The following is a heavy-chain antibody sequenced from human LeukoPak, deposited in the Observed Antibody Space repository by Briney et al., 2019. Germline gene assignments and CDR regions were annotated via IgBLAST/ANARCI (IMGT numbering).Heavy chain of an antibody. Sequence: GGSLRLSCVASGFTFSDYYMNWVRQAPGKGLEWVSYISSSGSTIYYADSVKGRFTISRDNAKNSLYLQMNSLRAEDTAVYYCARARTDSSGYYRWGNYFDYWGQGTLVTVSS. D-gene: IGHD3-22*01. J-gene: IGHJ4*02. CDR3: ARARTDSSGYYRWGNYFDY. CDR1: GFTFSDYY. V-gene: IGHV3-11*04. CDR2: ISSSGSTI.